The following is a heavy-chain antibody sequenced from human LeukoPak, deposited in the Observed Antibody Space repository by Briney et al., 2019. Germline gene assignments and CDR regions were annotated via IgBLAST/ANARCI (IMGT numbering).Heavy chain of an antibody. CDR1: GGSISSGSYY. D-gene: IGHD6-19*01. CDR2: IYTSGST. J-gene: IGHJ3*02. CDR3: ASQQWLVEGIAFDI. V-gene: IGHV4-61*02. Sequence: SETLSLTCTVSGGSISSGSYYWSWIRQPAGKGLEWIGRIYTSGSTNYNPSLKSRVTISVDTSKNQFSLKLRSVTAADTAVYYCASQQWLVEGIAFDIWGQGTMVTVSS.